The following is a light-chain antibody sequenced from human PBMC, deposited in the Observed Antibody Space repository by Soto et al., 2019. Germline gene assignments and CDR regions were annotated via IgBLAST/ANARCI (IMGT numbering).Light chain of an antibody. V-gene: IGLV2-8*01. CDR1: SSDVGGYKY. Sequence: QSVLTQPPSASGSPGQSVTISCTGTSSDVGGYKYVSWYQQHPGKAPKLMIFEVNKRPSGVPDRFSGSKSGNTASLTVSGLQAEDEADYYCSSYAGINNLGVFGTGTKVTLL. CDR2: EVN. J-gene: IGLJ1*01. CDR3: SSYAGINNLGV.